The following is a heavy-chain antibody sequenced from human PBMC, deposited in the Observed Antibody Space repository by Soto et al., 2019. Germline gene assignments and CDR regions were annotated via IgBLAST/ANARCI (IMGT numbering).Heavy chain of an antibody. J-gene: IGHJ5*02. Sequence: SETLSLTCTVSGGSISSGGYYWSWIRQHPGKGLEWIGYIYYSGSTYYNPSLKSRVTISVDTSKNQFSLKLSSVTAADTAVYYCARDQGRYSNYEGAWFDPWGQGTLVTVSS. CDR1: GGSISSGGYY. V-gene: IGHV4-31*03. D-gene: IGHD4-4*01. CDR2: IYYSGST. CDR3: ARDQGRYSNYEGAWFDP.